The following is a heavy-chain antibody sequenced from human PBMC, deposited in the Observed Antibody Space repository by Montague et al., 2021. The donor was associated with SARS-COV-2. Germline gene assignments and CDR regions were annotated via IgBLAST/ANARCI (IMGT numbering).Heavy chain of an antibody. V-gene: IGHV4-39*01. CDR3: ARLPDQLLWSGELFDY. D-gene: IGHD3-10*01. CDR2: IYYSGST. J-gene: IGHJ4*02. CDR1: GGSISSSSYY. Sequence: SETLSLTCTVSGGSISSSSYYWGWLRQPPGKGLEWIGSIYYSGSTYYNPSLKSRVTISVDTSKNQFSLKLSSVTAADTAVYYCARLPDQLLWSGELFDYWGQGTLVTVSS.